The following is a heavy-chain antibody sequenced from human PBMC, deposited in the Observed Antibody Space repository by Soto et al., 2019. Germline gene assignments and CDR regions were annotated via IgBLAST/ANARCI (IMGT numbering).Heavy chain of an antibody. CDR3: PRILIIGTTRGSYFDY. Sequence: PGGSLRLSCAASGFTFSSYTMNWVRQAPGKGLEWVSSISSSSSYIYYADSVKGRFTISRDNAKNSLYLQMNGLRAEDTAVYYCPRILIIGTTRGSYFDYWGQGTLVTVSS. CDR2: ISSSSSYI. D-gene: IGHD1-20*01. J-gene: IGHJ4*02. CDR1: GFTFSSYT. V-gene: IGHV3-21*01.